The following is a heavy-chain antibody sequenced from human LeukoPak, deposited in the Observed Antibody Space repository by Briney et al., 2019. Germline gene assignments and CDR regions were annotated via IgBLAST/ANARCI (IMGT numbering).Heavy chain of an antibody. CDR2: ISSSGSTI. V-gene: IGHV3-11*01. J-gene: IGHJ6*02. D-gene: IGHD6-13*01. CDR1: GFTFSDYY. CDR3: ARDRSGGYSSSPTHPNYYYGMDV. Sequence: GGSLRLSCAASGFTFSDYYMSWIRQAPGKGLEWISYISSSGSTIYYADSVKGRFTISRDNAKNSLYLQMNSLRAEDTAVYYCARDRSGGYSSSPTHPNYYYGMDVWGQGTTVTVSS.